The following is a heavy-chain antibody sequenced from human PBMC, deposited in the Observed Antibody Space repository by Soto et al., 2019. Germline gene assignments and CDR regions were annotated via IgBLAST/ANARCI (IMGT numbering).Heavy chain of an antibody. D-gene: IGHD3-10*01. CDR2: ISYDGSDK. Sequence: PGGSLRLSCAASGFTFSNYGMHWVRQAPGKGLEWVTVISYDGSDKYYADFVKGRFTISRDNAENTLFLQMNSLRPEDTAVYYFSKSSNNLRGLDAYCGQGSLVTVSS. V-gene: IGHV3-30*18. J-gene: IGHJ4*02. CDR3: SKSSNNLRGLDAY. CDR1: GFTFSNYG.